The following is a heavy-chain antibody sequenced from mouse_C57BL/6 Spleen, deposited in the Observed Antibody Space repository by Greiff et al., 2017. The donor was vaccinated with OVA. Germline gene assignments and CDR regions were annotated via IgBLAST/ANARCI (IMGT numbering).Heavy chain of an antibody. V-gene: IGHV5-4*01. CDR3: ARDPAQATYFDY. Sequence: EVMLVESGGGLVKPGGSLKLSCAASGFTFSSYAMSWVRQTPEKRLEWVATISDGGSYTYYPDNVKGRFTISRDNAKNNLYLQMSHLKSEDTAMYYCARDPAQATYFDYWGQGTTLTVSS. D-gene: IGHD3-2*02. CDR1: GFTFSSYA. J-gene: IGHJ2*01. CDR2: ISDGGSYT.